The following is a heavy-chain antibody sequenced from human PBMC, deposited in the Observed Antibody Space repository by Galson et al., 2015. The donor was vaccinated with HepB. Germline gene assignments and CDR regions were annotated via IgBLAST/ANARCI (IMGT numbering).Heavy chain of an antibody. CDR1: GFSFSYYG. Sequence: SLRLSCAASGFSFSYYGMNWVRQPPGKGLEWVSYISHSTTSTYYADSVEGRFTISRDNAKNSLFLQMNSLRDEDTAVYFCARDLHYYDFRSGSHFFDNWGQGTLVTVSS. J-gene: IGHJ4*02. V-gene: IGHV3-48*02. CDR3: ARDLHYYDFRSGSHFFDN. D-gene: IGHD3-3*01. CDR2: ISHSTTST.